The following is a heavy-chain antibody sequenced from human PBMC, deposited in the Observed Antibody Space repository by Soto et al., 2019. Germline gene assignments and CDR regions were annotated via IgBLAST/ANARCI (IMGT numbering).Heavy chain of an antibody. CDR2: IIPIFGTA. CDR1: GGTFSSYA. CDR3: ARSGGVVPAAPNWFDP. J-gene: IGHJ5*02. D-gene: IGHD2-2*01. V-gene: IGHV1-69*13. Sequence: ASVKVSCKASGGTFSSYAISWVRQAPGQGLEWMGGIIPIFGTANYAQKFQGRVTITADESTSTAYMELSSLRSEDTAVYYCARSGGVVPAAPNWFDPWGQGTLVTVSS.